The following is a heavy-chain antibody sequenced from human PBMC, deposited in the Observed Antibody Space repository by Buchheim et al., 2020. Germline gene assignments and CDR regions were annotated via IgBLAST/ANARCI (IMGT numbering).Heavy chain of an antibody. Sequence: EVQLLESGGGLVQPGGSLRLSCAASGFTFSSYAMSWVRQAPGKGLEWGSAISGSGGSTYYADSVKGRFTISRDNVKNTLYLQMNSLRAEDTAVYYCAKEMRTRYSSSWTNFFDYWGQGTL. V-gene: IGHV3-23*01. CDR2: ISGSGGST. J-gene: IGHJ4*02. CDR1: GFTFSSYA. CDR3: AKEMRTRYSSSWTNFFDY. D-gene: IGHD6-13*01.